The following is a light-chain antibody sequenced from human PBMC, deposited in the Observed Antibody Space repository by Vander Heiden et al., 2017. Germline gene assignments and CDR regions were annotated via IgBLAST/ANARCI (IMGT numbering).Light chain of an antibody. Sequence: DIQLTQSPSFLSASVGDRVTITCRASQGISSYLAWYQQKPGKAPKLLIDAESTLQSGVPSRFSGSGSGTEFTLTISSLQPEDFATYYCQQLNSYPRFTFGPGTKVDIK. V-gene: IGKV1-9*01. CDR1: QGISSY. J-gene: IGKJ3*01. CDR3: QQLNSYPRFT. CDR2: AES.